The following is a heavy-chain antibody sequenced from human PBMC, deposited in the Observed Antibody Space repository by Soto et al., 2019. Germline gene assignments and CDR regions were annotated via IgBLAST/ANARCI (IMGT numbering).Heavy chain of an antibody. D-gene: IGHD1-26*01. CDR1: GFTFSSYG. Sequence: PGGSLRLSCAASGFTFSSYGMHWVRQAPGKGLEWVAVISYDGSNKYYAGSVKGRFTISRDNSKNTLYLQMNSLRAEDTAVYYCAKDRPSGSRPYYYGMDVWGQGTTVTVSS. CDR2: ISYDGSNK. CDR3: AKDRPSGSRPYYYGMDV. J-gene: IGHJ6*02. V-gene: IGHV3-30*18.